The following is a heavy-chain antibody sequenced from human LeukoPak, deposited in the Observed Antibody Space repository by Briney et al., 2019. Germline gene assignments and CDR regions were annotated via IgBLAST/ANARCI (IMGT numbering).Heavy chain of an antibody. J-gene: IGHJ4*02. V-gene: IGHV4-34*01. D-gene: IGHD6-19*01. CDR1: GGSISSYY. CDR2: INHSGST. Sequence: SETLSLTCTVSGGSISSYYWSWIRQPPGKGLEWIGEINHSGSTNYNPSLKSRVTISVDTSKNQFSLKLSSVTAADTAVYYCARGPSSGWYLDYWGQGTLVTVSS. CDR3: ARGPSSGWYLDY.